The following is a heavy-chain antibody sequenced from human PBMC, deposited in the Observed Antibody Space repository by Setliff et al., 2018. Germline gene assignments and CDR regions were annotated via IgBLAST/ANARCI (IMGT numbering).Heavy chain of an antibody. CDR2: IRYDESDK. D-gene: IGHD3-3*01. J-gene: IGHJ6*04. Sequence: GGSLRLSCAAPGFTFSSYGMHWVRQAPGKGLEWLSYIRYDESDKYYIDSVRGRFTISRDNSKNTLYLQMNSLRAEDTAVYYCARSYNFWSGPALDVWGKGTTVTVSS. CDR3: ARSYNFWSGPALDV. V-gene: IGHV3-30*02. CDR1: GFTFSSYG.